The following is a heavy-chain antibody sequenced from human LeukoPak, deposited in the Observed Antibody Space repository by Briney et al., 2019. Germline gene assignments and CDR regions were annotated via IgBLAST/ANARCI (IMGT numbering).Heavy chain of an antibody. CDR3: AKVYSYGPKPNYFDY. CDR2: ISGSGGST. J-gene: IGHJ4*02. V-gene: IGHV3-23*01. CDR1: GFTFSSYA. D-gene: IGHD5-18*01. Sequence: PGGSLRLSCAASGFTFSSYAMSWVRQAPGKGLEWVSAISGSGGSTYYADSVKGRFTISRDNSKNTLYLQMNSLRAEDTAVYYCAKVYSYGPKPNYFDYWGRGTLVTVSS.